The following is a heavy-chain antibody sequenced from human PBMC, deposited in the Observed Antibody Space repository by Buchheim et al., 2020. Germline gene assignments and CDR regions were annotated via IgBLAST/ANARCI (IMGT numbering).Heavy chain of an antibody. CDR2: IWYNGIT. J-gene: IGHJ6*03. CDR3: ARENAYYYYMDV. CDR1: GGSVSSGSYY. Sequence: QVQLQESGPGLVKPSETLSLTCSVSGGSVSSGSYYWTWIRQSPGKGLEWIGFIWYNGITKYNPSLRSRVTISVDTSPEQVSLKLTSVTAEDTAVYYCARENAYYYYMDVWGKGTT. V-gene: IGHV4-61*01.